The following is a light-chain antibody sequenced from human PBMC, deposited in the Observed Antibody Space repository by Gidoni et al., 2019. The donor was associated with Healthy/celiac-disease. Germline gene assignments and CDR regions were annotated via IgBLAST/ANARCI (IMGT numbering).Light chain of an antibody. V-gene: IGKV1-33*01. J-gene: IGKJ2*01. Sequence: DIQMTQSPSSLSASVGDRVTITCQAIQDNGNYLNWYQQKPGKAPKLLIYDASNLETGVPSRFSGSGSGTDFTFTISSLQPEDIATYYCQQYDNLPYTFGQGTKLEIK. CDR3: QQYDNLPYT. CDR1: QDNGNY. CDR2: DAS.